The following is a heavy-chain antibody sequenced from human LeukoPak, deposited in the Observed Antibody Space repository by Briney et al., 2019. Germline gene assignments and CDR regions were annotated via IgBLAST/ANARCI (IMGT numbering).Heavy chain of an antibody. J-gene: IGHJ4*02. V-gene: IGHV4-59*01. D-gene: IGHD6-13*01. CDR3: VAHYSSAWYSFEY. CDR2: IYHTGST. CDR1: GASIRDYF. Sequence: SETLYFTCRVPGASIRDYFWSWIRQPPGKGLEWIGDIYHTGSTNYNPSLKSRATISVDTSKNQCSLRLNSVTAADTAVHYCVAHYSSAWYSFEYWGQGALVTVSS.